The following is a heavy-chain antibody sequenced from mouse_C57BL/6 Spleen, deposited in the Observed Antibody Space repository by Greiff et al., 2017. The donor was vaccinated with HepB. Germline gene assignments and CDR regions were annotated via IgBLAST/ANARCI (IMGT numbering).Heavy chain of an antibody. CDR2: ISGGGGNT. Sequence: EVMLVESGGGLVKPGGSLKLSCAASGFTFSSYTMSWVRQTPEKRLEWVATISGGGGNTYYPDSVKGRFTISRDNAKNTLYLQMSSLRSEETALYYCARQEDYYGSLFAYWGQGTLVTVSA. J-gene: IGHJ3*01. CDR3: ARQEDYYGSLFAY. CDR1: GFTFSSYT. V-gene: IGHV5-9*01. D-gene: IGHD1-1*01.